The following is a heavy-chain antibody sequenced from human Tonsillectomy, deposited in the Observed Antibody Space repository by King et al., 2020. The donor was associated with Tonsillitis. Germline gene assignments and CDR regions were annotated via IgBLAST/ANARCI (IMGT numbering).Heavy chain of an antibody. V-gene: IGHV1-18*04. CDR3: ARDTMTSGLLWYNWFDP. CDR2: ISTYNANT. CDR1: GYTFTNYG. J-gene: IGHJ5*02. D-gene: IGHD2-15*01. Sequence: QLVQSGAEVKKPGASVKVSCKASGYTFTNYGISWVRQAPGQGLEWMGRISTYNANTNYAQKLQDRVTMTTDTSTSTAYMELRRLRSDDTAIYYCARDTMTSGLLWYNWFDPWGQGTLVTVSS.